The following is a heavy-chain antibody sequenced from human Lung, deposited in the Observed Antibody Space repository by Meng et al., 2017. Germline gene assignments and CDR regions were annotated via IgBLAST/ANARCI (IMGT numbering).Heavy chain of an antibody. CDR1: GYNFPDYY. CDR3: ARDEDISAAGKLFGDY. Sequence: VRLVQSGVEGKKPGASVKVSCKPYGYNFPDYYIHWVRRAPGQGLEWMGRINPKSGDTHYAQRFQGRVTMTGDTSISTAYMELSGLRSDDTAMYYCARDEDISAAGKLFGDYWGQGTLVTVSS. V-gene: IGHV1-2*06. D-gene: IGHD6-13*01. CDR2: INPKSGDT. J-gene: IGHJ4*02.